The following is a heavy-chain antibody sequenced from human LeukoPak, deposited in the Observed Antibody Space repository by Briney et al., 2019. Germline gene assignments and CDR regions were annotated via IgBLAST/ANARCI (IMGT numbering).Heavy chain of an antibody. D-gene: IGHD3-22*01. V-gene: IGHV4-59*01. Sequence: SETLSLTCTVSGGSISSYYWSWIRQPPGKGLEWIGYIYYSGSTNYNPSLKSRVTISVDTSKNQFPLKLSSVTAADTAVYYCASVLLRDYYDSSGYYGTWGQGTLVTVSS. CDR3: ASVLLRDYYDSSGYYGT. J-gene: IGHJ5*02. CDR1: GGSISSYY. CDR2: IYYSGST.